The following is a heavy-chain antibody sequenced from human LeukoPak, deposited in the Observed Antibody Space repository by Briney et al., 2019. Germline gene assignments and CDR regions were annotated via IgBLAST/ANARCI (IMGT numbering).Heavy chain of an antibody. D-gene: IGHD3-16*01. Sequence: PGGSLRLSCAASGFTFSHYAIHWVRQAPGKGLEWVAVMSYDGSNEYYADSVKGRFTISRDNSKNTLYLQMNSLRAEETAVYYCATDGGSGYDYIWGTFEHWGQGALVTVSS. CDR1: GFTFSHYA. V-gene: IGHV3-30-3*01. CDR2: MSYDGSNE. CDR3: ATDGGSGYDYIWGTFEH. J-gene: IGHJ4*02.